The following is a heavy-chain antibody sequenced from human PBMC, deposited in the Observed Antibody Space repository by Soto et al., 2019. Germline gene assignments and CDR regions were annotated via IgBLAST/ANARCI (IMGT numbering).Heavy chain of an antibody. V-gene: IGHV3-73*01. J-gene: IGHJ4*02. Sequence: GGSLRLSCAASGFTFSGSAMHWVRQASGKGLEWVGRIRSKANSYATAYAASVKGRFTISRDDSKNTAYLQMNSLKTEDTAVYYCTRQRRDGYNDLFGYWGQGTLVTGPS. CDR1: GFTFSGSA. D-gene: IGHD5-12*01. CDR2: IRSKANSYAT. CDR3: TRQRRDGYNDLFGY.